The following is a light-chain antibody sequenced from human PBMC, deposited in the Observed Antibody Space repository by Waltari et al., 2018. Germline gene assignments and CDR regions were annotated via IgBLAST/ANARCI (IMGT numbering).Light chain of an antibody. V-gene: IGKV1-5*03. CDR1: QRISSW. Sequence: DIQMTQSPSTLSASVGDRVTITCRASQRISSWLAWYQQKPGKAPKLLIYKASSLESGVPSRFSGSGSGTEFTLTISSLQPDDFATYYCQQYNSYSETFGGGTKVEIK. J-gene: IGKJ4*01. CDR2: KAS. CDR3: QQYNSYSET.